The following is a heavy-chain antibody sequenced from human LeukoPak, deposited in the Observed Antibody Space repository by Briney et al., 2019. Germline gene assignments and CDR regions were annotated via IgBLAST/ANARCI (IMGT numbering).Heavy chain of an antibody. J-gene: IGHJ6*03. V-gene: IGHV3-9*03. CDR3: AKDWTCRYYYYYMDV. Sequence: PGGSLRLSCAASGFTFDDYAMHWVRQAPGKGLEWVSGISWNSGSIGYADSVKGRFTISRDNAKNSLYLQMNSLRAEDMALYYCAKDWTCRYYYYYMDVWGKGTTVTVSS. D-gene: IGHD1-1*01. CDR1: GFTFDDYA. CDR2: ISWNSGSI.